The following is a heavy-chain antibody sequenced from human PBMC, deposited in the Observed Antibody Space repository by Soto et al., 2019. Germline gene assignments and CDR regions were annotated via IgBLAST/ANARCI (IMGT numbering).Heavy chain of an antibody. Sequence: GGSLRLSCAASGFTFSTFWMHWVRQAPGKGQVWVSRINSDGTSTKYADSVKGRFTISRDNVKNRLYLQMNSLRAEDTAIYYCARDQDTYSSGSYHLWGQGLLVTV. CDR3: ARDQDTYSSGSYHL. V-gene: IGHV3-74*03. CDR1: GFTFSTFW. CDR2: INSDGTST. J-gene: IGHJ4*02. D-gene: IGHD3-10*01.